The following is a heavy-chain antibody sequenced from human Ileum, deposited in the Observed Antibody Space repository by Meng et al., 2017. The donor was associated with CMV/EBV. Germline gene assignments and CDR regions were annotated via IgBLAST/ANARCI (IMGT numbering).Heavy chain of an antibody. CDR2: IYYSGST. Sequence: GSLRLSCTVSGGSISSYYWSWIRQPPGKGLEWIGYIYYSGSTNYNPSLKSRVTISVDTSKNQFSLKLSSVTAADTAVYYCARGAVVVVAAMDYYYYGMDVWGQGTTVTVSS. CDR1: GGSISSYY. CDR3: ARGAVVVVAAMDYYYYGMDV. J-gene: IGHJ6*02. D-gene: IGHD2-15*01. V-gene: IGHV4-59*01.